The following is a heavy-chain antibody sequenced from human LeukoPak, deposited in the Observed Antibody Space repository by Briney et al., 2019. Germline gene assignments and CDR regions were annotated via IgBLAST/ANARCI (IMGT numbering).Heavy chain of an antibody. CDR2: IKQDGSEK. V-gene: IGHV3-7*05. CDR1: GFTFSSYW. CDR3: SLEGSSWYMYFQH. D-gene: IGHD6-13*01. J-gene: IGHJ1*01. Sequence: GGSLRLSCAASGFTFSSYWMSWVRQAPGKGLEWVAKIKQDGSEKYYVDSVKRPFTISRDNAKTSLYLQMNSLRAEDTAVYYSSLEGSSWYMYFQHWGQGTLVTVSS.